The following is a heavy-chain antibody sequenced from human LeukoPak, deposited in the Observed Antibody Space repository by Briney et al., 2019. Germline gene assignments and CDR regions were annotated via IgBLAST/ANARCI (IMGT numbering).Heavy chain of an antibody. J-gene: IGHJ4*01. CDR2: ITNSGDRT. CDR1: GFTFSSSA. D-gene: IGHD2-2*01. Sequence: GGSLRLSCAASGFTFSSSAMSWVRQAPGKGLEWVSSITNSGDRTYYADAVRGQFTISRDNSKSTLYLQMNSLRAEDTAVYYCAKGGKTIMCPTSCYDYWGQEPWSPSPQ. V-gene: IGHV3-23*01. CDR3: AKGGKTIMCPTSCYDY.